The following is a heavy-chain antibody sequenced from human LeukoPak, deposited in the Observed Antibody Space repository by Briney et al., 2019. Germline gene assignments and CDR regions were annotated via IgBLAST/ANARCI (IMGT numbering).Heavy chain of an antibody. D-gene: IGHD2-15*01. CDR3: AKSGLNRFDY. CDR1: GFTFSSYA. V-gene: IGHV3-23*01. CDR2: ISGGRTST. J-gene: IGHJ4*02. Sequence: GGSLRLSCAASGFTFSSYAMSWRRQAPGKGLEWGTNISGGRTSTYYAHSVRGRFTISRDNSKNTLYLQMNRLRAEDTGVYYCAKSGLNRFDYWGQGTLVTVSS.